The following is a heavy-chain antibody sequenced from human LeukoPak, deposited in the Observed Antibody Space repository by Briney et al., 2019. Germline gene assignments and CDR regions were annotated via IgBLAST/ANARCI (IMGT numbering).Heavy chain of an antibody. CDR3: ARDGAAHCGGDCYSGAFDI. V-gene: IGHV3-48*02. CDR1: GFTFSNAW. CDR2: ISGSSRNI. J-gene: IGHJ3*02. D-gene: IGHD2-21*02. Sequence: GGSLRLSCAASGFTFSNAWMNWVRQAPGKGLEWVSYISGSSRNIYYPDSVRGRFTISRDNAKNSLYLQMNSLRDEDTAVYYCARDGAAHCGGDCYSGAFDIWGQGTMVTVSS.